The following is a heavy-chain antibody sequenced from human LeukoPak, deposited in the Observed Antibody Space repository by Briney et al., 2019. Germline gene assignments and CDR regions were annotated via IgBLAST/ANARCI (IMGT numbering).Heavy chain of an antibody. V-gene: IGHV3-30*18. CDR1: GFTFSSYG. CDR3: AKALYSGSYGWSNWFDP. Sequence: GASLRLSCAASGFTFSSYGMHWVRQAPGKGLEWVAVISYDGSNKYYADSVKGRFTISRDNSKNTLYLQMNSLRAEDTAVYYCAKALYSGSYGWSNWFDPWGQGTLVTVSS. D-gene: IGHD1-26*01. CDR2: ISYDGSNK. J-gene: IGHJ5*02.